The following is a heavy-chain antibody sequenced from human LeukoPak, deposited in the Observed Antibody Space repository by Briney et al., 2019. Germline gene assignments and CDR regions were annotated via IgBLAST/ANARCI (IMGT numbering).Heavy chain of an antibody. CDR1: GFTFSDYY. D-gene: IGHD3-9*01. J-gene: IGHJ4*02. CDR2: ISSSSRYI. CDR3: ARGGSDILTQHDY. V-gene: IGHV3-11*06. Sequence: GGSLRLSCAASGFTFSDYYMSWIRQAPGKGLEWVSYISSSSRYIYYADSVKGRFTISRDNAKNSLYLQMNSLRAEDTAVYYCARGGSDILTQHDYWGQGTLVTVSS.